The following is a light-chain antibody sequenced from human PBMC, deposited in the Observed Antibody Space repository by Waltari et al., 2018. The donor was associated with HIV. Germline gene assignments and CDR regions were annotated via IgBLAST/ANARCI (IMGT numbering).Light chain of an antibody. J-gene: IGKJ2*01. Sequence: DVQMTQSPSNLSASVGGTVLITCRASQNIDNWLAWYLQKPGRAPKLLLSRASILESGVSSRFSGSGSGTEFTLTIRSLQPDDIGTYYCQQYSTHYGFGQGTRVE. CDR2: RAS. V-gene: IGKV1-5*03. CDR3: QQYSTHYG. CDR1: QNIDNW.